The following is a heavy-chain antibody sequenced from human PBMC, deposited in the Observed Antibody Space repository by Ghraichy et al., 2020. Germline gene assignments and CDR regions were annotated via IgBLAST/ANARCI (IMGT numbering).Heavy chain of an antibody. V-gene: IGHV4-38-2*02. J-gene: IGHJ3*02. CDR1: GYSISSGYY. CDR2: VYHGGST. CDR3: ASDLKSVYGSGNFSFAFGI. D-gene: IGHD3-10*01. Sequence: SETLSLTCNVSGYSISSGYYWVLIRQPPGKGLYWIGIVYHGGSTYYNPSLNSRVTISVDTSKNQFSLRLSFVTAADAVVYYCASDLKSVYGSGNFSFAFGIWSQGAMVTVSS.